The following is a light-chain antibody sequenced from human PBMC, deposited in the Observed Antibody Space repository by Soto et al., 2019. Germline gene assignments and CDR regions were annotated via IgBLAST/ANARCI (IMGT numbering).Light chain of an antibody. CDR3: QQYTNWPYT. CDR1: QSVSSN. V-gene: IGKV3-15*01. Sequence: EIVMTQSPATLSLSPGERASLSCRASQSVSSNLAWYQQTDGQAPRRLLYGASTRATGIPARFSGSGSGTEFTLTISSLQSEDFAVYSCQQYTNWPYTFGQGTKLEIK. J-gene: IGKJ2*01. CDR2: GAS.